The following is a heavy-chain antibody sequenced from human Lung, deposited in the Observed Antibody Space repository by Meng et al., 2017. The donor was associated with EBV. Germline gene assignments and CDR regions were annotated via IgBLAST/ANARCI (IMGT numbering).Heavy chain of an antibody. CDR3: ARVAGSFLGFDY. CDR1: GDSISSYY. V-gene: IGHV4-59*01. CDR2: IYCSGST. J-gene: IGHJ4*02. D-gene: IGHD6-13*01. Sequence: QVQLQESGPGLVKPSETLSLTCTVSGDSISSYYWSWIRQPPGKGLEWIAYIYCSGSTNYNPSLKSRVTISVDTSKNQFSLKLSSVTAADTAVYYCARVAGSFLGFDYWGQGTLVTVSS.